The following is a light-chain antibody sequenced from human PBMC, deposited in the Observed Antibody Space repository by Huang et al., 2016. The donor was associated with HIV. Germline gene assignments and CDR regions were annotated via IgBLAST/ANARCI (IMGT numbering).Light chain of an antibody. V-gene: IGKV3-11*01. J-gene: IGKJ1*01. Sequence: EIILTQSPATLSLSPGERATLSCRASQSVGSYLAWYQQKPGQALRLLIYDASNRATGIPARFTGGGSGTDFTLTIRGLEPDDFAVYFCQQRKNRTPTTFGQGTKV. CDR1: QSVGSY. CDR3: QQRKNRTPTT. CDR2: DAS.